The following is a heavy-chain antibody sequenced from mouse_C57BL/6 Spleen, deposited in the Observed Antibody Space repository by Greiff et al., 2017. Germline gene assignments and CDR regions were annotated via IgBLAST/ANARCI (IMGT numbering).Heavy chain of an antibody. CDR2: IDPENGDT. V-gene: IGHV14-4*01. Sequence: VQLKESGAELVRPGASVKLSCTASGFNIKDDYMHWVKQRPGQGLEWIGWIDPENGDTEYASKFQGKATITVDTSSNTAYLQLSSLTSEDTAVYYCTTWRVERTTMDYWGQGTTLTVSS. CDR1: GFNIKDDY. J-gene: IGHJ2*01. D-gene: IGHD2-1*01. CDR3: TTWRVERTTMDY.